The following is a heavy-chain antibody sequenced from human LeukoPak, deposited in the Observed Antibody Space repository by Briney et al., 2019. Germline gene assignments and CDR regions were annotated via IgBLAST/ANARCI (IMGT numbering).Heavy chain of an antibody. CDR2: IRDDGSGE. D-gene: IGHD6-13*01. CDR1: GLTFSISG. V-gene: IGHV3-30*02. J-gene: IGHJ1*01. Sequence: GGSLRLSCAVSGLTFSISGMHWVRQAPGKGLEWVTFIRDDGSGEHYADSVKGRFTVSRDHSKNTLYLQMNSLTLEDTAVYYCARDLRTPGQQLVGAEYFQHWGQGTLVTVSS. CDR3: ARDLRTPGQQLVGAEYFQH.